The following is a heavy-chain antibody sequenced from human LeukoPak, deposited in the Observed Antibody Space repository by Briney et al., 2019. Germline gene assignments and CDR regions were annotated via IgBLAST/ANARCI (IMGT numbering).Heavy chain of an antibody. J-gene: IGHJ4*02. CDR1: GFTFSNAW. D-gene: IGHD1-20*01. CDR3: AKVQYNWNGAFDY. Sequence: PGGSLRLSCAASGFTFSNAWMSWVRQAPGKGLEWVGRIKSKTDGGTTDYAAPVKGRFTISRDDSKNTLYLQMNSLRAEDTAVYYCAKVQYNWNGAFDYWGQGTLVTVSS. V-gene: IGHV3-15*01. CDR2: IKSKTDGGTT.